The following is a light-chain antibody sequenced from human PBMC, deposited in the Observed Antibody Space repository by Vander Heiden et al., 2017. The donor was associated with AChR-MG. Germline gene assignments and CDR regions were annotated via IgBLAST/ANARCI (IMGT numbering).Light chain of an antibody. V-gene: IGKV3-11*01. Sequence: ELVLTQSPATLSLSPGERATLSCRASQSVSSYLAWYQQKPGQAPRLLIYDASNSATGIPARFSGSGSGTDFTLTISSLEPEDFAVYYCHQRSNWALTFGGGTKVEIK. J-gene: IGKJ4*01. CDR3: HQRSNWALT. CDR2: DAS. CDR1: QSVSSY.